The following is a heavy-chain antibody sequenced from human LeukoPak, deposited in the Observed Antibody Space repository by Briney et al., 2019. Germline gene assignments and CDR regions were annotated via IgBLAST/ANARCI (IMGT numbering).Heavy chain of an antibody. Sequence: SETLSLTCTVSGGSISSYYWSWIRQPAGKGLGWIGRIYTSGSTNYNPSLKSRVTMSVDTSKNQFSLKLSSVTAADTAVYYCARVDSSGWSYWYFDLWGRGTLVTVSS. V-gene: IGHV4-4*07. CDR2: IYTSGST. CDR1: GGSISSYY. CDR3: ARVDSSGWSYWYFDL. D-gene: IGHD6-19*01. J-gene: IGHJ2*01.